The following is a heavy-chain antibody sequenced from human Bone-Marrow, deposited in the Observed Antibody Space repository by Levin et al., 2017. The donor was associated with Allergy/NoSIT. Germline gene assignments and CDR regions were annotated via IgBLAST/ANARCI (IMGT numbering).Heavy chain of an antibody. CDR1: GFTFSSYG. D-gene: IGHD3-3*01. J-gene: IGHJ3*02. V-gene: IGHV3-33*01. CDR2: IWYDGSNK. CDR3: ARQLTIFGVVIPAFDI. Sequence: GGSLRLSCAASGFTFSSYGMHWVRQAPGKGLEWVAVIWYDGSNKYYADSVKGRFTISRDNSKNTLYLQMNSLRAEDTAVYYCARQLTIFGVVIPAFDIWGQGTMVTVSS.